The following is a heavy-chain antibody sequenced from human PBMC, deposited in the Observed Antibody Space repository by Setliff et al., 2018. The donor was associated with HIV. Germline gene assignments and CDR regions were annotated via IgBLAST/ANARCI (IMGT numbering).Heavy chain of an antibody. CDR1: GFTFVAHA. Sequence: PGGSLRLSCAASGFTFVAHAMNWVRQAPGKGLEWVSSISSSGENTYYADTVKGRFTISRDNARNTLFLQMNSLGVEDTALYYCGRDVHDAAADNWGRGTLVTVSS. CDR2: ISSSGENT. CDR3: GRDVHDAAADN. J-gene: IGHJ4*02. D-gene: IGHD6-13*01. V-gene: IGHV3-23*01.